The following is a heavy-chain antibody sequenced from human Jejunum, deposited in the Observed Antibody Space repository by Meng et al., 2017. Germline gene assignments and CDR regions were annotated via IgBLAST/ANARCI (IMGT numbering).Heavy chain of an antibody. Sequence: ASVTVSCKTSGYTFTDYSMHWVRQAPGQGLEWLGWINPKSGVTIYAQKFQDRVTMTSDTSINTGYMELSRLRSDDTAVYHCARNWRGSDYWGQGTLVTVSS. CDR2: INPKSGVT. J-gene: IGHJ4*02. D-gene: IGHD1-1*01. V-gene: IGHV1-2*02. CDR3: ARNWRGSDY. CDR1: GYTFTDYS.